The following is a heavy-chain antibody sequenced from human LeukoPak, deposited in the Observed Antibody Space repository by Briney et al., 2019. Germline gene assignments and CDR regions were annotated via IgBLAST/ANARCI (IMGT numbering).Heavy chain of an antibody. D-gene: IGHD3-16*02. J-gene: IGHJ4*02. CDR3: AREGPGIPSRSTTFDY. CDR2: ISYDGSNK. CDR1: GFTFSSYG. V-gene: IGHV3-30*03. Sequence: GGSLRLSCAASGFTFSSYGMHWVRQAPGKGLEWVAVISYDGSNKYYADSVKGRFTISRDNSKNTLYLEMNSLRAEDTAVYFCAREGPGIPSRSTTFDYWGQGTLVTVSS.